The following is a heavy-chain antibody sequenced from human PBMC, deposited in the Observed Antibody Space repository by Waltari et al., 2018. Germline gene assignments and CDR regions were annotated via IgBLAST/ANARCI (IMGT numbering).Heavy chain of an antibody. Sequence: DVQLAEYGGGLVQPGGSLRLSCVAPGFSSGYPALYCVRQATGKAPEWVAIISGTGDGTFYSNSVRGRFTISRDNSRNTLYLQMNDLKTEDTAVYYCTKDAYDSPNHYPPTWFDPWGHGTLVTVSS. J-gene: IGHJ5*02. CDR2: ISGTGDGT. CDR1: GFSSGYPA. CDR3: TKDAYDSPNHYPPTWFDP. D-gene: IGHD3-10*01. V-gene: IGHV3-23*04.